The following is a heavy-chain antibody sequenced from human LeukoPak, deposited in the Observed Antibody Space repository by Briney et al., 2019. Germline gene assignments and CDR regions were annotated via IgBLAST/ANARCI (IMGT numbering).Heavy chain of an antibody. V-gene: IGHV3-23*01. D-gene: IGHD2-15*01. CDR1: GVTLSTYA. CDR2: ISSSGSGDNT. J-gene: IGHJ4*02. Sequence: GGSLRLSCAASGVTLSTYAMSWARQAPGKGLEWVSGISSSGSGDNTYYADSVKGRFTISRDNSKNTLYLQMNSLRAEDTAVYYCARDFHCSGGSCYSASFDYWGQGTLVTVSS. CDR3: ARDFHCSGGSCYSASFDY.